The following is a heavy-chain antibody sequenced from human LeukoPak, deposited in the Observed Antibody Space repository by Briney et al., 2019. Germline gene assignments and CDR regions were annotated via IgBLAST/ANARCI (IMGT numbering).Heavy chain of an antibody. D-gene: IGHD6-19*01. CDR3: ARDTRSSGWYSPIDY. J-gene: IGHJ4*02. Sequence: PSETLSLTCTVSGGSISSGSYYWSWIRQPAGKGLEWIGRIYTSGSTNYNPSLKSRVAISVDTSKNQFSLKLSSVTAADTAVYYCARDTRSSGWYSPIDYWGQGTLVTVSS. CDR1: GGSISSGSYY. CDR2: IYTSGST. V-gene: IGHV4-61*02.